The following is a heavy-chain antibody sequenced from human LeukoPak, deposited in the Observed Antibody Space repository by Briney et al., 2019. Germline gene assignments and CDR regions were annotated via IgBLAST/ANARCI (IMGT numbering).Heavy chain of an antibody. J-gene: IGHJ2*01. V-gene: IGHV4-61*02. CDR2: IYTSGST. Sequence: SETLSLTCTVSGGSISSGSYYWSWIRQPAGKGLEWIGRIYTSGSTNYNPSLKSRVTISVDTSKNQFSLKLSSVTAADTAVYYCASRIAAAGYWYFDLWGRGTLVTVSS. D-gene: IGHD6-13*01. CDR3: ASRIAAAGYWYFDL. CDR1: GGSISSGSYY.